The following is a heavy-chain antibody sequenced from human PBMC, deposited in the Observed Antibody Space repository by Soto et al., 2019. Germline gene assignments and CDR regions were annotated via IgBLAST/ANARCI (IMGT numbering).Heavy chain of an antibody. CDR3: ARDRHDYGDLFDAFDI. V-gene: IGHV4-31*03. Sequence: SETLSLTCTVSGGSISSGGYYWSWIRQHPGKGLEWIGYIYYSGSTYYNPSLKSRVTISVDTSKNQFSLKLSSVTAADTAVYYCARDRHDYGDLFDAFDIWGQGTMVTVSS. CDR1: GGSISSGGYY. J-gene: IGHJ3*02. D-gene: IGHD4-17*01. CDR2: IYYSGST.